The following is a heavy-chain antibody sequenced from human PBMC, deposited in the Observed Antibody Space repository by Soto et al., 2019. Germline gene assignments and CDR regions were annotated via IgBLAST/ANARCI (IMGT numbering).Heavy chain of an antibody. CDR2: VNNSGRA. V-gene: IGHV4-59*08. CDR3: ARHENGGTYPLAY. D-gene: IGHD1-26*01. Sequence: SETLSLTCAVSGASITAYYWAWVRQPPGKGLEYIGHVNNSGRADYNPSLRSRVTISVDTSRNQFSLHLNSVTAADTAVYFCARHENGGTYPLAYWGQGTLVT. J-gene: IGHJ4*02. CDR1: GASITAYY.